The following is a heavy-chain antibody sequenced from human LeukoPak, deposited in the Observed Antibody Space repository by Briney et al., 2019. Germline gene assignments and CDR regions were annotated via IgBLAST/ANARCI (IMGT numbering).Heavy chain of an antibody. Sequence: GGSLRLSCAVSGFTVSTNYMTWVRQAPGKGLEWVSIIYSGGSTYYAEYVKGRFTISRDNSKNTLYLQMNSLRAEDTAVYYYARVLRGSGSCFDYWGQGTLVTVSS. D-gene: IGHD2-15*01. CDR1: GFTVSTNY. CDR2: IYSGGST. CDR3: ARVLRGSGSCFDY. V-gene: IGHV3-66*01. J-gene: IGHJ4*02.